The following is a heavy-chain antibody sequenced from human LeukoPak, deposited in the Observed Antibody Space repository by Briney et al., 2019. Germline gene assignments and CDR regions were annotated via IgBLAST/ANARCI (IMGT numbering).Heavy chain of an antibody. CDR3: ATQYSGSYADAFDI. CDR1: GYTFTSYY. Sequence: GASVKVSCKASGYTFTSYYMHWVRQAPGKGLEWMGGFDPEDGETIYAQKFQGRVTMTEDTSTDTAYMELSSLRSEDTAVYYCATQYSGSYADAFDIWGQGTMVTVSS. V-gene: IGHV1-24*01. CDR2: FDPEDGET. J-gene: IGHJ3*02. D-gene: IGHD1-26*01.